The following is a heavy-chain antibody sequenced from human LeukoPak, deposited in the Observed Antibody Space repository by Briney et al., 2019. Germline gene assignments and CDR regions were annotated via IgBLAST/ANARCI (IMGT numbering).Heavy chain of an antibody. Sequence: GGSLRLSCAASGFPFTNAWMTWVRQAPGKGLEWVSVIYSGGSTYYADSVKGRFTISRDNSKNTLYLQMNSLRAEDTAVYYCAGMGGSGSLGYYYMDVWGKGTTVTISS. V-gene: IGHV3-53*01. D-gene: IGHD3-10*01. J-gene: IGHJ6*03. CDR3: AGMGGSGSLGYYYMDV. CDR2: IYSGGST. CDR1: GFPFTNAW.